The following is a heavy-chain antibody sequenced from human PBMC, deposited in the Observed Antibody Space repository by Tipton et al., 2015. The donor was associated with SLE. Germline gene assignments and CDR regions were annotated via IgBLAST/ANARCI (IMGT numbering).Heavy chain of an antibody. D-gene: IGHD2-2*02. CDR1: GFTFSSYS. J-gene: IGHJ4*02. CDR2: ISSSSSTI. Sequence: SLRLSCAASGFTFSSYSMNWVRQAPGKGLEWVSYISSSSSTIYYADSVKGRFTISRDNAKNSLYLQMNSLRAEDTAVYYCARADCSSTSCYRTSDYWGQGTLVTVSS. V-gene: IGHV3-48*01. CDR3: ARADCSSTSCYRTSDY.